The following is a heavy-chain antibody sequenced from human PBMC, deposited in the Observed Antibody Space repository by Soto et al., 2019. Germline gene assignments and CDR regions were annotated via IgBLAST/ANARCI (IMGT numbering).Heavy chain of an antibody. V-gene: IGHV1-69*13. Sequence: VKVSCKASGGTFSSYAISWVRQAPGQGLEWMGGIIPIFGTANYAQKFQGRVTITADESTSTAYMELSSLRSEDTAVYYCARGANYYGSGSYAGMDVWGQGTTVTVSS. J-gene: IGHJ6*02. CDR1: GGTFSSYA. CDR3: ARGANYYGSGSYAGMDV. CDR2: IIPIFGTA. D-gene: IGHD3-10*01.